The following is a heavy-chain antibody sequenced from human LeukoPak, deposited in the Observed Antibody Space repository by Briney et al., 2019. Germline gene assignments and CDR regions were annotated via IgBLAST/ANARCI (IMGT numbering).Heavy chain of an antibody. Sequence: GGSLRLSCAASRFTFSSYAMHWVRQAPGKGLEWVAVISYDGSNKYYADSVKGRFTISRDNSKNTLYLQMNSLRAEDTAVYYCARDSVVITSFDYWGQGTLVTVSS. CDR1: RFTFSSYA. CDR3: ARDSVVITSFDY. V-gene: IGHV3-30-3*01. D-gene: IGHD3-22*01. CDR2: ISYDGSNK. J-gene: IGHJ4*02.